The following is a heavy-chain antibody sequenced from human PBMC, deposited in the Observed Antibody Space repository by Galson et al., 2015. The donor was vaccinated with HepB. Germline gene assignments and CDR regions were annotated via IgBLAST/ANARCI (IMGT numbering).Heavy chain of an antibody. CDR1: GYTFTSYG. V-gene: IGHV1-18*01. D-gene: IGHD5-24*01. CDR2: ISAYDGNT. CDR3: ASHDGPGVAFDI. J-gene: IGHJ3*02. Sequence: SVKVSCKASGYTFTSYGISWVRQAPGQGLEWMGWISAYDGNTNYAQKPQGRVTMATDTSTSTAYMELRSLRSDDTAVYYCASHDGPGVAFDIWGQGTMVTVSS.